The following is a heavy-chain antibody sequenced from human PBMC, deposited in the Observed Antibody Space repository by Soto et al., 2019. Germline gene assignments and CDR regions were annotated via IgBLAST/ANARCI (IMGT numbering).Heavy chain of an antibody. Sequence: FEMLCVTWSVAGASSSGHFWSWIRQPPGKGLEWIAYIYNSGSSYNPSLKSRVTISVDTSKNQLSLKLSSVIAADSAVCYCAINADVWGQGTTVTVSS. CDR3: AINADV. CDR2: IYNSGSS. V-gene: IGHV4-59*08. CDR1: GASSSGHF. J-gene: IGHJ6*02.